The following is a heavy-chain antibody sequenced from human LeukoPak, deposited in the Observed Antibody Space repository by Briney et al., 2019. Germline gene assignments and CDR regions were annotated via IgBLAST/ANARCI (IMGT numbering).Heavy chain of an antibody. Sequence: SETLSLTCTVSGGSISSSSYYWGWIRQPPGKGLEWMGSFSCSGSTYYNPSLKSRVTISVDTSKSQFSLYMDSVTAADTAVYYCARDWNRYAYWGQGTLVTVSS. V-gene: IGHV4-39*07. J-gene: IGHJ4*02. CDR3: ARDWNRYAY. CDR2: FSCSGST. D-gene: IGHD1-1*01. CDR1: GGSISSSSYY.